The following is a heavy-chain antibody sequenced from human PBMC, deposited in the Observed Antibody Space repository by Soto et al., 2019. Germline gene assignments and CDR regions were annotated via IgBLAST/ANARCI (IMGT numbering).Heavy chain of an antibody. CDR3: AHSERVGTREPRGLYYFDY. J-gene: IGHJ4*02. D-gene: IGHD2-8*01. CDR2: IYWDDDK. CDR1: GFSLSTSGVG. V-gene: IGHV2-5*02. Sequence: SGPTLVNPTQTLTLTCTFSGFSLSTSGVGVGWIRQPPGKALEWLALIYWDDDKRYSPSLKSRLTITKDTSKNQVVLTMTNMDPVDTATYYCAHSERVGTREPRGLYYFDYWGQGTLVTVSS.